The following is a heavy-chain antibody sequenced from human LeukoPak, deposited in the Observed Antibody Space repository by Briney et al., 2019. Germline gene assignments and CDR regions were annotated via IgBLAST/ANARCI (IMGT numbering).Heavy chain of an antibody. V-gene: IGHV4-34*01. D-gene: IGHD3-10*01. CDR3: ARGRRYYYGSGPFDY. J-gene: IGHJ4*02. CDR1: GGSFSGYY. Sequence: SETLSLTCAVYGGSFSGYYWSWIRQPPGKGLEWIGEINHSGSTNYNPSLKSRVTISVDTPKNQFSLKLSSVTAADTAVYYCARGRRYYYGSGPFDYWGQGTLVTVSS. CDR2: INHSGST.